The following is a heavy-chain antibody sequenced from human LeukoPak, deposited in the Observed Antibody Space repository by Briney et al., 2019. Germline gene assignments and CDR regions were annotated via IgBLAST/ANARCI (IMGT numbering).Heavy chain of an antibody. CDR2: IIPIFGTA. CDR3: ARDQYSSGWYDY. CDR1: GGTFSSYA. J-gene: IGHJ4*02. Sequence: ASVKVSCKASGGTFSSYAISWVRQAPGQGLEWMGGIIPIFGTANYAQKFQGRVTITADESTSTAYMELGSLRSEDTAVYYCARDQYSSGWYDYWGQGTLVTVSS. V-gene: IGHV1-69*13. D-gene: IGHD6-19*01.